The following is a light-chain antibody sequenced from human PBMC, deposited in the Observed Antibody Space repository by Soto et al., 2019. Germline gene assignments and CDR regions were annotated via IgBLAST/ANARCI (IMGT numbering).Light chain of an antibody. CDR1: QSVSSN. Sequence: EIVLTQSPGTLSVSPGERATLSCRASQSVSSNLAWYRQKGGQAPRLLIYGASTRAIGIPARFSGSGFGTEFTLTISSLQSEDFAVYFCLQFNNWPQTFGQGTKVDTK. CDR3: LQFNNWPQT. V-gene: IGKV3-15*01. J-gene: IGKJ1*01. CDR2: GAS.